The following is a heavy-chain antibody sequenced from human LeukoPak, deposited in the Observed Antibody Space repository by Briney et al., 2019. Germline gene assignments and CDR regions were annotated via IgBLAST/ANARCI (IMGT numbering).Heavy chain of an antibody. CDR2: IGGSGGST. V-gene: IGHV3-23*01. CDR1: GFTFSNAW. J-gene: IGHJ1*01. Sequence: RSGGSLRLSCAASGFTFSNAWMSWVRQAPGKGLEWVSGIGGSGGSTYYADSVKGRFTISRDNSKNTLYLQMNSLRVEDTAVYYCAKAGGYSNTGVQHWGQGTLVTVSS. D-gene: IGHD6-13*01. CDR3: AKAGGYSNTGVQH.